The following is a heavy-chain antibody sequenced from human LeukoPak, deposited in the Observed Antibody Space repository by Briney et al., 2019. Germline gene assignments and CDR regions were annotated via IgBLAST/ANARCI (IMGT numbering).Heavy chain of an antibody. Sequence: PSVTLSFTCTVSGGSISSDYWSWIRQPAGKGLEWIGRIYTGGTTNCNPSLKSRLPMSVDTSKNQFSLNLSSVTAADTAVYYCARGVAQSPPYAFDIWGQGTMVTVSS. V-gene: IGHV4-4*07. J-gene: IGHJ3*02. CDR1: GGSISSDY. CDR3: ARGVAQSPPYAFDI. CDR2: IYTGGTT.